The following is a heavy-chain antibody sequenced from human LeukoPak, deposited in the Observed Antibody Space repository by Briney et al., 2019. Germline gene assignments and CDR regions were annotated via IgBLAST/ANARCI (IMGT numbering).Heavy chain of an antibody. CDR2: INPNSGAT. D-gene: IGHD2-15*01. CDR1: GFTFTGYY. CDR3: ARRTAIAATYYFDY. V-gene: IGHV1-2*02. Sequence: GASVKVSRKASGFTFTGYYIHWVRQAPGQGLEYMGWINPNSGATDYAQNFQGRVTVTGDTSISTVYMELSGLRSDDTAVYYCARRTAIAATYYFDYWGQGTLVTVSS. J-gene: IGHJ4*02.